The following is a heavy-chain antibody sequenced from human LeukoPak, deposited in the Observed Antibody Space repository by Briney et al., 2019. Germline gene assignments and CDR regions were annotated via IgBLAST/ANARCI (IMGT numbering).Heavy chain of an antibody. CDR1: GYTFTSYG. CDR3: ASVGGLLWFGERGAFDI. V-gene: IGHV1-18*01. J-gene: IGHJ3*02. Sequence: ASVKVSCKASGYTFTSYGISWVRQAPGQGLEWMGWISAYNGNTNYAQKLQGRVTMTTDTSTSTAYMELRSLRSDDTAVYYCASVGGLLWFGERGAFDIWGQGTMVTVSS. CDR2: ISAYNGNT. D-gene: IGHD3-10*01.